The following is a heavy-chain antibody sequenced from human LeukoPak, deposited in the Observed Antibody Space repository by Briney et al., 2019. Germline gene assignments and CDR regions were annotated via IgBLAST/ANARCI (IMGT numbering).Heavy chain of an antibody. CDR2: ITSSSSYI. J-gene: IGHJ4*02. CDR3: ARAIFSSGWYLIDY. CDR1: GFPFSSHN. V-gene: IGHV3-21*01. Sequence: GGSLRLSCAASGFPFSSHNMNWVRQAPGKGLEWVSYITSSSSYIYYADSVEGRFAISRDNAKNSLYLQMDSLRAEDTAVYYCARAIFSSGWYLIDYWGQGTLVTISS. D-gene: IGHD6-19*01.